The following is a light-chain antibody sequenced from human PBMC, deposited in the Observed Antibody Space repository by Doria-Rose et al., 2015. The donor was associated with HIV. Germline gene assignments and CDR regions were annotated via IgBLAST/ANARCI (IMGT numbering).Light chain of an antibody. CDR1: SRDIGAFDF. Sequence: VLIQPASVSGSPGQSITIPCTGTSRDIGAFDFVSWFQQHPDKAPKLIIYGVSNRPSGFSTRFSGSKSGNTASLTISRLQADDEADYYCTSYTDISTYVFGTGTKVTVL. J-gene: IGLJ1*01. V-gene: IGLV2-14*01. CDR3: TSYTDISTYV. CDR2: GVS.